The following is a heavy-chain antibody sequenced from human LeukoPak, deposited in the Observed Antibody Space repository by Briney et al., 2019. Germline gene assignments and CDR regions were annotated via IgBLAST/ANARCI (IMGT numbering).Heavy chain of an antibody. V-gene: IGHV3-23*01. CDR1: GFTFTSYA. Sequence: GGSLRLSCAASGFTFTSYAMSWVRQAPGKGLEWVSAISGSGGSTYYADSVKGRFTISRDNSKNTLYLQMNSLRAEDTAVYYCAKPRPSYSSSWHDHWGQGTLVTVSS. D-gene: IGHD6-13*01. CDR2: ISGSGGST. CDR3: AKPRPSYSSSWHDH. J-gene: IGHJ5*02.